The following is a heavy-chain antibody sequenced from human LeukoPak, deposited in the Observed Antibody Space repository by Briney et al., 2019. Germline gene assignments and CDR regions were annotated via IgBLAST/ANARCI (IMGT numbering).Heavy chain of an antibody. D-gene: IGHD3-16*01. V-gene: IGHV4-39*01. CDR1: GGSISTSSFY. Sequence: PSETLSLTCTVSGGSISTSSFYWGWIRQPPGKGLEWIGSMYYSGSTYYNPSLKSRVTISVDTSKNQFSLKLSSVTAADTAVYYCARGRYPRGTKGPTFDYWGQGTLVTVSS. CDR2: MYYSGST. CDR3: ARGRYPRGTKGPTFDY. J-gene: IGHJ4*02.